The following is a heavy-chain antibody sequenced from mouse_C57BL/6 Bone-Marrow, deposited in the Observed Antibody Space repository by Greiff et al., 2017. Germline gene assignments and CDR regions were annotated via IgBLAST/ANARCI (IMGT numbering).Heavy chain of an antibody. Sequence: QVLLQQPGAELVRPGSSVKLSCKASGYTFTSYWMHWVKQRPIQGLEWIGNIDPSDSETHYNQKFKDKATLTVDKSSSTAYMQLSSLTSDDSAVYYCARGGFAYWGQGTLVTVSA. CDR3: ARGGFAY. CDR2: IDPSDSET. CDR1: GYTFTSYW. J-gene: IGHJ3*01. V-gene: IGHV1-52*01.